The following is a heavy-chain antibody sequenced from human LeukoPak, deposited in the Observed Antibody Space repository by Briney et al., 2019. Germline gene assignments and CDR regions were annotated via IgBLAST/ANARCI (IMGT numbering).Heavy chain of an antibody. V-gene: IGHV3-30*04. CDR1: GFTFNYYV. J-gene: IGHJ4*02. Sequence: PGGSLRLSCAASGFTFNYYVVHWARQAPGKGLEWVAVISYDGSNEYYADSVKGRFTISRDNSKKTLFLQMNSLRADDTAVYYCARNSGYYDSSGGRNFDYWGQGTLVTVSS. CDR2: ISYDGSNE. D-gene: IGHD3-22*01. CDR3: ARNSGYYDSSGGRNFDY.